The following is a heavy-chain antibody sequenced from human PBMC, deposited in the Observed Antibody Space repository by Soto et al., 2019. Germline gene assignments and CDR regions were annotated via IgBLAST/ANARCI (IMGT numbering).Heavy chain of an antibody. CDR3: AKAVRGVINCDY. J-gene: IGHJ4*02. CDR1: GFTFSSYA. Sequence: EVQLLESGGGLVQPGGSLRLSCAASGFTFSSYAMSWVRQAPGKGLEWVSAISGSGGSTYYADSVKGRFTISRDNSKNTLYLQMTSLRAEDTAVYYCAKAVRGVINCDYWGQGTLVTVSS. D-gene: IGHD3-10*01. CDR2: ISGSGGST. V-gene: IGHV3-23*01.